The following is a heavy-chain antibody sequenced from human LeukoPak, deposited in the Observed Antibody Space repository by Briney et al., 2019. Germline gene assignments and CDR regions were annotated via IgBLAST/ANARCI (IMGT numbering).Heavy chain of an antibody. Sequence: TGGSLRLSCAASGFTFSSYSMNWVRQAPGKGLEWVSSISSSSSYIYYADSVKGRFTISRDNAKNSLYLQMNSLRAEDTAVYYCARELRIMITFGGVIAPYFDYWGQGTLVTVSS. CDR2: ISSSSSYI. CDR1: GFTFSSYS. CDR3: ARELRIMITFGGVIAPYFDY. V-gene: IGHV3-21*01. J-gene: IGHJ4*02. D-gene: IGHD3-16*02.